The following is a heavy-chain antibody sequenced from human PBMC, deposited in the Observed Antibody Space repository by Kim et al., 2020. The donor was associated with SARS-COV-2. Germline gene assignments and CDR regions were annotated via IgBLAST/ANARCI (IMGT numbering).Heavy chain of an antibody. Sequence: GESLKISCKGSGYSFTSYWISWVRQMPGKGLEWMGRIDPSDSYTNYSPSFQGHVTISADKSISTAYLQWSSLKASDTAMYYCASHSDEAAAGTYYGMDVWGQGTTVTVSS. CDR1: GYSFTSYW. J-gene: IGHJ6*02. CDR2: IDPSDSYT. D-gene: IGHD6-13*01. V-gene: IGHV5-10-1*01. CDR3: ASHSDEAAAGTYYGMDV.